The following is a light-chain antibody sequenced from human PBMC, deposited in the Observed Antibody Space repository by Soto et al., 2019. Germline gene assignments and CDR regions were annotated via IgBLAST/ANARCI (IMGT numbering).Light chain of an antibody. CDR1: SRDVGGNNF. Sequence: QSALTQPPSASGSPGQSVTFSCTGTSRDVGGNNFVSWYQQHPGKAPKLLIYQVSKRPSGVPDRFSGSKSGNTASLTISGVQAEDEAYYHCSSHAGNYNVVFGGGTKLTVL. J-gene: IGLJ2*01. CDR2: QVS. V-gene: IGLV2-8*01. CDR3: SSHAGNYNVV.